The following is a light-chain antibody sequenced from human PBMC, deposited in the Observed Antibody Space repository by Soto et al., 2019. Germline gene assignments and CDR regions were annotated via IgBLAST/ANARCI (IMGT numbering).Light chain of an antibody. V-gene: IGKV1-5*03. J-gene: IGKJ1*01. CDR2: KAS. Sequence: DIQMTQSPSTLSASVGDRVTITCRASQSISSWLAWYQQKPGKAPKLQIYKASSLESGVPSRFSGSGDGTEFTLTISSLQPNDFATYYCQQYNSYSRTFGQGTKVEIK. CDR1: QSISSW. CDR3: QQYNSYSRT.